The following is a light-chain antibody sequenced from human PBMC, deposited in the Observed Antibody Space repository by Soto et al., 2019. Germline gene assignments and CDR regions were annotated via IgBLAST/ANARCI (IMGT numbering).Light chain of an antibody. CDR1: QGIRND. CDR3: LQDYNYPLT. CDR2: AAS. J-gene: IGKJ4*01. V-gene: IGKV1-6*01. Sequence: AIQMTQSQSSLSASVGDRVIITCRASQGIRNDLGWYQQKPGKAPKLLIYAASSLQSGVPSRFSGSGSGTDFTLTISSLQPEYVATYYGLQDYNYPLTFGGGTKVESK.